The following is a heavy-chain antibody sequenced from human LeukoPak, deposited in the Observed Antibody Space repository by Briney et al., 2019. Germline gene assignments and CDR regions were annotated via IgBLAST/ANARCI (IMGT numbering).Heavy chain of an antibody. J-gene: IGHJ3*02. V-gene: IGHV3-74*01. Sequence: QSGGSLRLSCAASGFTFSSYSMTWVRQPPGKGLVWVSRINNDGGGTIYADSVRGRFTISRDNAKNTLYLQMNSLGAEDTAVYYCARGGYNHAFDIWGQGTLVTVSS. CDR1: GFTFSSYS. D-gene: IGHD5-24*01. CDR2: INNDGGGT. CDR3: ARGGYNHAFDI.